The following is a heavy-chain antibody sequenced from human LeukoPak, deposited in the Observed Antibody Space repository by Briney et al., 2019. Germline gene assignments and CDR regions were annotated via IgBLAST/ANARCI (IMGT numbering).Heavy chain of an antibody. D-gene: IGHD3-22*01. Sequence: GGSLRLSCAASGFTFSSYAMSWVRQAPGRGLEWVSAISGSGGSTYYADSVKGRFTISRDNSKNTLYLQMNSLRAEDTAVYYCAKDREVVGDYYDSSGYYGAGDYWGQGTLVTVSS. V-gene: IGHV3-23*01. CDR1: GFTFSSYA. J-gene: IGHJ4*02. CDR2: ISGSGGST. CDR3: AKDREVVGDYYDSSGYYGAGDY.